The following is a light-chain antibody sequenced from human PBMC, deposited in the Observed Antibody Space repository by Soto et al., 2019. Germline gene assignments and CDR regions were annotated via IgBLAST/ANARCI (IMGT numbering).Light chain of an antibody. CDR1: SSNIGAGYD. J-gene: IGLJ3*02. V-gene: IGLV1-40*01. CDR3: QSYDTSVNGL. CDR2: RNS. Sequence: QSVLTQPPSVSGAPGQRVTISCIGSSSNIGAGYDVHWYQQLPGRAPKLLISRNSNRPSAVPDRFSASKSGTSATLAITGLQAEDEADYYCQSYDTSVNGLFGGGTKLTVL.